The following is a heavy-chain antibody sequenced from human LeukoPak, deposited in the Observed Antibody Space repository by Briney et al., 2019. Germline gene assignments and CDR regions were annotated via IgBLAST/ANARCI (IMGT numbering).Heavy chain of an antibody. J-gene: IGHJ6*02. CDR2: IYPGDSDT. CDR3: ASRDKAVAGTGHYYGMDV. D-gene: IGHD6-19*01. Sequence: PGESLKISCKGSGYSFTSYWIGWVRQLPGKGLEWMGIIYPGDSDTRYSPSFQGQVTISADKSISTAYLQWSSLKASDTAMYYCASRDKAVAGTGHYYGMDVWGQGTTVTVSS. V-gene: IGHV5-51*01. CDR1: GYSFTSYW.